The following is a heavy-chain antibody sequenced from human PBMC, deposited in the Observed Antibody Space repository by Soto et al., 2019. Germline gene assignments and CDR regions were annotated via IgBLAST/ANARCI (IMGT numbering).Heavy chain of an antibody. CDR2: INSDGSST. CDR3: ARDAYYDFWSGYYKGYYYYYGMDV. V-gene: IGHV3-74*01. CDR1: GFTFSSHW. D-gene: IGHD3-3*01. Sequence: PGGSLRLSCAASGFTFSSHWMHWVRQAPGKGLVWVSRINSDGSSTNYADSVKGRFTISRDNVKNTLYLQVNSLRAEDTAVYYCARDAYYDFWSGYYKGYYYYYGMDVWGQGTTVTVSS. J-gene: IGHJ6*02.